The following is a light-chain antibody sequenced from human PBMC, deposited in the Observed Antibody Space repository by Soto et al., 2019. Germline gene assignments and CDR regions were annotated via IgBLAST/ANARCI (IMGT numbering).Light chain of an antibody. CDR2: EVS. Sequence: QSALTQPASVSGSPGQSITISCTGSSSDVGGYKYVSWYQQHPDKAPKLLIYEVSNRPSGVSNRFSGSKSGNSASLTISGLQAEDEADYFCSSYSSTILYVFGTGTKVTVL. CDR1: SSDVGGYKY. CDR3: SSYSSTILYV. J-gene: IGLJ1*01. V-gene: IGLV2-14*01.